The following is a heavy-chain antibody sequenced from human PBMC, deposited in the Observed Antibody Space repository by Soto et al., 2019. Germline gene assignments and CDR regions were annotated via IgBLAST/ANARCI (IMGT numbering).Heavy chain of an antibody. CDR1: GFSISTGCY. V-gene: IGHV4-38-2*01. CDR3: ARGYCTNGVCKNEPYYYYGMDV. J-gene: IGHJ6*02. CDR2: IYHSGST. D-gene: IGHD2-8*01. Sequence: SETLSLTCAVSGFSISTGCYWGWIRLPPGNGLEWIGRIYHSGSTYYHPSLQSRVTISVDTSKNQFSLKLSSVTAADTAVYYCARGYCTNGVCKNEPYYYYGMDVWGQGTTVT.